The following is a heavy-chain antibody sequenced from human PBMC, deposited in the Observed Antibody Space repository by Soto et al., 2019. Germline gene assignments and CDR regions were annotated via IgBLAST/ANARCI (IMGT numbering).Heavy chain of an antibody. V-gene: IGHV1-2*02. J-gene: IGHJ4*02. CDR2: INVKNGLT. CDR1: GLTLSDYY. Sequence: SVKASCKTPGLTLSDYYFHWVRQAAGQGHEWAGRINVKNGLTKESKKFQGRVTLTRDKSTRTLVLELSGLRLEDTEVYYRASYDVYFSANPNYSFDYCGQGTPVTVSS. D-gene: IGHD3-22*01. CDR3: ASYDVYFSANPNYSFDY.